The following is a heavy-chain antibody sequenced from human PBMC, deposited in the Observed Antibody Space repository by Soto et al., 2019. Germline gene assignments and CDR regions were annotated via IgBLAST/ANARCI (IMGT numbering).Heavy chain of an antibody. D-gene: IGHD3-10*01. J-gene: IGHJ3*02. CDR2: IYYSGST. CDR1: GCSLSGYY. CDR3: ARGMTPVAFDI. V-gene: IGHV4-59*08. Sequence: SETLCPTCPVAGCSLSGYYWSWVRQPPGKGLEWIGYIYYSGSTNYNPSLKSRVTISVDTSKNQFSLKLSSVTAADTAVYYCARGMTPVAFDIWGQGTMVTVSS.